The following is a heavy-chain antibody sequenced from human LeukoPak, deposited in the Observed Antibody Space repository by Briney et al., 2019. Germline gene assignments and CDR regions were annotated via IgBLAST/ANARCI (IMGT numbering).Heavy chain of an antibody. CDR2: ISGSGGST. CDR3: ARAQQITMVRENWFDP. V-gene: IGHV3-23*01. J-gene: IGHJ5*02. CDR1: RFTFSSYA. D-gene: IGHD3-10*01. Sequence: GGSLRLSCAASRFTFSSYAMSWVRQAPGKGLEWVSAISGSGGSTYYADSVKGRFTISRDNSKNTLYLQMNSLRAEDTAVYYCARAQQITMVRENWFDPWGQGTLVTVSS.